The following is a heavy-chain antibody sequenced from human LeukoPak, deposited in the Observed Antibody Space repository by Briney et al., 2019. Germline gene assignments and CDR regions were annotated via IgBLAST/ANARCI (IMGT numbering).Heavy chain of an antibody. CDR3: ARGGGGAFDI. D-gene: IGHD3-10*01. Sequence: GGSLRLSCAASGFTFSSYSMNWVRQSPGKGLEWVSSISSSSSYIYYADSVKGRFTISRDNAKNALYLQMNSLRAEDTAVYYCARGGGGAFDIWGQGTMVTVSS. CDR1: GFTFSSYS. J-gene: IGHJ3*02. CDR2: ISSSSSYI. V-gene: IGHV3-21*01.